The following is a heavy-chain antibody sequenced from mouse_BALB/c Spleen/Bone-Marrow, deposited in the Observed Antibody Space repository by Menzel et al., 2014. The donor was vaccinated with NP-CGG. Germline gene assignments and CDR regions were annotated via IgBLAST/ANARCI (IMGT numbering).Heavy chain of an antibody. CDR2: IWAGGST. D-gene: IGHD1-1*01. V-gene: IGHV2-9*02. CDR3: AREGRGYYGSSGAAMDY. J-gene: IGHJ4*01. CDR1: GFSLTSYG. Sequence: QVQLKQSGPGPVAPSQSLSITCTVSGFSLTSYGVHWVRQPPGKGLEWLGVIWAGGSTSYNSALMSRLSINQDNSKSQVFLKLNSLQTDDTATYYCAREGRGYYGSSGAAMDYWGQGTSVTVSS.